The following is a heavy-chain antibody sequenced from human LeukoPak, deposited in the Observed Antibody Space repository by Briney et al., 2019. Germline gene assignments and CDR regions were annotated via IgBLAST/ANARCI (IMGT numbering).Heavy chain of an antibody. D-gene: IGHD3-22*01. CDR1: GDSISSGDYY. J-gene: IGHJ3*02. Sequence: PSQTLSLTRTVSGDSISSGDYYWSWIRQPAGKGLEWIGRISSSGSTNYNPSLKSRVTISVDRSKNQFSLKLSSVTAADTAVYFCARGPYSYDSSGAFDIWGQGTMVTVSS. V-gene: IGHV4-61*02. CDR2: ISSSGST. CDR3: ARGPYSYDSSGAFDI.